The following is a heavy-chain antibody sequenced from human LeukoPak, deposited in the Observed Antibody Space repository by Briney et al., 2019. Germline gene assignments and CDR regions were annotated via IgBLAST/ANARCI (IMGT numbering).Heavy chain of an antibody. J-gene: IGHJ5*02. Sequence: ASVKVSCKASGYTFTSYDINWVRQATGQGLEWMGWMNPNSGNTGYAQKFQGRVTITGNTSISTAYMELSSLRSEDTAVYYCARSVARGQFDPWGQGTLVTVSS. CDR3: ARSVARGQFDP. CDR1: GYTFTSYD. CDR2: MNPNSGNT. D-gene: IGHD2-21*01. V-gene: IGHV1-8*03.